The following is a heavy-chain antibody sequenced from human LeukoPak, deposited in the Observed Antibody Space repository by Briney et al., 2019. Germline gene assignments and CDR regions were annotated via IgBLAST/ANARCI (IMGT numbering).Heavy chain of an antibody. Sequence: SETLSLACTVSGGSISNYYWSWIRQPPGKGLEWIGYIYYSGNTNYNHSLKSRVTISVDTSKDQFSLKLNSVTAADTAVYYCARVRYCSTNRCYDREFDNWGQGTLVTVSS. CDR3: ARVRYCSTNRCYDREFDN. V-gene: IGHV4-59*01. D-gene: IGHD2-2*01. CDR2: IYYSGNT. J-gene: IGHJ4*02. CDR1: GGSISNYY.